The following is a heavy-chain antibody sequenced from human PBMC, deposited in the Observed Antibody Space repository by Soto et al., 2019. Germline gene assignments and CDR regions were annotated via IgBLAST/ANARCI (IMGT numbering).Heavy chain of an antibody. V-gene: IGHV4-61*08. CDR3: ARLGIGWEFPFDY. J-gene: IGHJ4*02. Sequence: QVQLQESGPGLVKPSETLSLTCIVSGGSVSNDAYYWSWIRQPPGKGLEWIGYIYHSGSTYYNPSLKSRLTFSVDTSANQFSLKVSSVTAADTAVYYCARLGIGWEFPFDYWGQGTLVNVSS. D-gene: IGHD1-26*01. CDR2: IYHSGST. CDR1: GGSVSNDAYY.